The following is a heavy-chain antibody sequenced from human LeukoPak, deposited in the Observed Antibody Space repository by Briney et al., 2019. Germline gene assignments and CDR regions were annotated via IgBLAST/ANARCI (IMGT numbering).Heavy chain of an antibody. CDR1: GDSVSSNSVT. V-gene: IGHV6-1*01. Sequence: SQTLSLTCAISGDSVSSNSVTWNWIRQSPSRGLEWLGRTYYRYTWYNDYAVSVRGRITVNPDTSKNQFSLHLNSVTPEDTAVYYCARRLTQYDCFDPWGQGILVTVSS. D-gene: IGHD2-2*01. J-gene: IGHJ5*02. CDR3: ARRLTQYDCFDP. CDR2: TYYRYTWYN.